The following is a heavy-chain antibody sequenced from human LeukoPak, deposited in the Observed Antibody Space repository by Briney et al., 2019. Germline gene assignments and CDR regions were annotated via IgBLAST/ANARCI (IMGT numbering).Heavy chain of an antibody. D-gene: IGHD6-6*01. J-gene: IGHJ3*02. CDR2: ISAYNGNT. CDR1: GYTFTSYG. V-gene: IGHV1-18*04. CDR3: AMSESINDAFDI. Sequence: GGSVKVSCKASGYTFTSYGMSWVRQAPGQGLEWMGWISAYNGNTNYAQKVQGRVTMTRDTSTSTAYIELRSLRSDDTAVYYCAMSESINDAFDIWGQGTMVTVSS.